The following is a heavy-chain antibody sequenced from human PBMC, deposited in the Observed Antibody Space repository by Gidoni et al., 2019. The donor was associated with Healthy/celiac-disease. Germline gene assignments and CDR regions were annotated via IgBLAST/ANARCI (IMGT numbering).Heavy chain of an antibody. CDR2: ISAYNGNT. J-gene: IGHJ3*02. D-gene: IGHD2-21*02. V-gene: IGHV1-18*01. Sequence: QVQLVQSGAEVKKPGASVKVSCKASGYTFTSYGISWVRQAPGQGLEWIGWISAYNGNTNYAQKLQGRVTMTTDTSTSTAYMELRSLRSDDTAVYYCARDCGGDCYSLSGAFDIWGQGTMVTVSS. CDR1: GYTFTSYG. CDR3: ARDCGGDCYSLSGAFDI.